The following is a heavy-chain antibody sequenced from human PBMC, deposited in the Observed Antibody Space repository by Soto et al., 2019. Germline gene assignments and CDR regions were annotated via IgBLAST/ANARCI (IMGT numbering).Heavy chain of an antibody. D-gene: IGHD3-3*01. J-gene: IGHJ4*02. CDR3: ARWSYLDY. Sequence: GGSLRLSCAASGFSFGSYALSWVRQAPGKGLEWVSAISGSDGKTFYADSVKGRFSISRDTSQSTLYLQMNSLRADDTAMYYCARWSYLDYWGQGTRVTVS. CDR2: ISGSDGKT. CDR1: GFSFGSYA. V-gene: IGHV3-23*01.